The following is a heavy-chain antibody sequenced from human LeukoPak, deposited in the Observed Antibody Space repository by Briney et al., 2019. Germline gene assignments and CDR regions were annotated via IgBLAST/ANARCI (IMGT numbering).Heavy chain of an antibody. V-gene: IGHV1-69*13. CDR2: IIPIFGTA. Sequence: ASVKVSCKASGGTFSSYAISWVRQAPGQGLEWMGGIIPIFGTANYAQKFQGRITITADVSTRTAYMEMSGLRSEDTAVYFCASVGSGSYPFDYWGQGTLVTVSS. J-gene: IGHJ4*02. CDR1: GGTFSSYA. D-gene: IGHD3-10*01. CDR3: ASVGSGSYPFDY.